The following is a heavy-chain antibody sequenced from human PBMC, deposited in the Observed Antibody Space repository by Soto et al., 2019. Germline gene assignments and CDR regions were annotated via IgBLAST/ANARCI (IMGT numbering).Heavy chain of an antibody. D-gene: IGHD1-26*01. CDR3: AKNPVGGRDYYYYMDV. V-gene: IGHV3-23*01. CDR2: ISGSGGST. J-gene: IGHJ6*03. Sequence: ESGGGLVQPGGSLRLSCAASGFTFSSYAMSWVRQAPGKGLEWVSAISGSGGSTYYADSVKGRFTISRDNSKNTLYLQMNSLRAEDTAVYYCAKNPVGGRDYYYYMDVWGKGTTVTVSS. CDR1: GFTFSSYA.